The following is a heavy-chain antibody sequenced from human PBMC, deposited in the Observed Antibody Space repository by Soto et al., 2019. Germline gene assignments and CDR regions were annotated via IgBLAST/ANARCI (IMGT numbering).Heavy chain of an antibody. CDR2: IYSAGNT. CDR1: GFTVSSNY. J-gene: IGHJ6*02. D-gene: IGHD1-26*01. CDR3: ARDFVVGGPTINYYYGMDV. Sequence: EVQLVESGGDLVQPGGSLRLSCAASGFTVSSNYMSWVRQAPGKGLEWISIIYSAGNTYYADSVKGRFTISRDNSKNTLYLQMNSLGAEDTAEYYCARDFVVGGPTINYYYGMDVWGQGTTVTVSS. V-gene: IGHV3-66*01.